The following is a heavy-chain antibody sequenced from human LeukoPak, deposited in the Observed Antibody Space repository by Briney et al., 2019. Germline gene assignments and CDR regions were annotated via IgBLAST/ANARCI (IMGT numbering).Heavy chain of an antibody. Sequence: SETLSLTCTVSGGSISSYYWSWIRQPAGKGLEWIGRIYTSGSTNYNPSLKSRVTMSVDTSKNQFSLKLSSVTAADTAVYYCARVGYDFWSGYYGLRFDPWGQGTLVTVSS. D-gene: IGHD3-3*01. CDR2: IYTSGST. J-gene: IGHJ5*02. CDR1: GGSISSYY. V-gene: IGHV4-4*07. CDR3: ARVGYDFWSGYYGLRFDP.